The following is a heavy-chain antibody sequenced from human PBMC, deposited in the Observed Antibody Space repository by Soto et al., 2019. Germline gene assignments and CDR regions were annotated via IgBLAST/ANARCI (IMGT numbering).Heavy chain of an antibody. CDR1: GFTFSSYG. Sequence: VESGGGVVQPGRSLRLSCAASGFTFSSYGMHWVRQAPGKGLEWVAVIWYDGSNKYYADSVKGRFTISRDNSKNTLSLQMNSLRAEDTAVYYCARDSLGVVTNYYYYGMDVWGQGTTVTVSS. CDR3: ARDSLGVVTNYYYYGMDV. V-gene: IGHV3-33*01. D-gene: IGHD3-3*01. J-gene: IGHJ6*02. CDR2: IWYDGSNK.